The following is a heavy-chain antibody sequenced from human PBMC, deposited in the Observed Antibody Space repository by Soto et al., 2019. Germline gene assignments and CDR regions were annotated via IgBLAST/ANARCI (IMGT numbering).Heavy chain of an antibody. J-gene: IGHJ4*02. Sequence: LRLSCAASGFTFSSYAMSWVRQAPGKGLEWVSAISGSGGSTYYADSVKGRFTVSRDNSKNTLYLQMNSLRAEDTAVYYCAKDHNWNYGEYFDYWGQGTLVTVSS. D-gene: IGHD1-7*01. V-gene: IGHV3-23*01. CDR1: GFTFSSYA. CDR2: ISGSGGST. CDR3: AKDHNWNYGEYFDY.